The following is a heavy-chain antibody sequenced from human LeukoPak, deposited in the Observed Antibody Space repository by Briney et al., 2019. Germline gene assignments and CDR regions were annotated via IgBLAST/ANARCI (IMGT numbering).Heavy chain of an antibody. D-gene: IGHD3-22*01. CDR1: GGSISSGDYY. Sequence: SQTLSLTCTVSGGSISSGDYYWSWIRQPPGKGLEWIGEINHSGSTNYNPSLKSRVTISVDTSKNQFSLKLSSVTAADTAVYYCARRIRSITMIVVVITPYFGYWGQGTLVTVSS. J-gene: IGHJ4*02. V-gene: IGHV4-30-4*01. CDR3: ARRIRSITMIVVVITPYFGY. CDR2: INHSGST.